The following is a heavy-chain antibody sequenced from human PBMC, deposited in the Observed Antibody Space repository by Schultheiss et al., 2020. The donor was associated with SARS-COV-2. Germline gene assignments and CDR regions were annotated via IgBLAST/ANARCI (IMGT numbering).Heavy chain of an antibody. CDR2: IYYDGGT. D-gene: IGHD1-26*01. J-gene: IGHJ4*02. Sequence: SETLSLTCAVYGGSFSGYYWSWIRQPPGKGLEWIGYIYYDGGTKYNPSLKSRVTISVDTSKNQFSLKLSSVTAADTAMYYCAGAGPLHYWGQGTLVTVSS. CDR1: GGSFSGYY. CDR3: AGAGPLHY. V-gene: IGHV4-59*12.